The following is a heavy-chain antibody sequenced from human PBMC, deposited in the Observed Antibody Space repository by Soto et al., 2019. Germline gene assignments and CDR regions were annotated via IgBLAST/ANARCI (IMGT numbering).Heavy chain of an antibody. CDR3: ARVGLAVAGTLYYYYGMDV. Sequence: LRLSCAASGFTFSSYPMHWVHQAPGKGLEWAAVISYDGSNKYYADSVKGRFTISRDNSKNTLYLQMNSLRAEDTAVYYCARVGLAVAGTLYYYYGMDVWGQGPTITVFS. J-gene: IGHJ6*02. V-gene: IGHV3-30-3*01. CDR1: GFTFSSYP. CDR2: ISYDGSNK. D-gene: IGHD6-19*01.